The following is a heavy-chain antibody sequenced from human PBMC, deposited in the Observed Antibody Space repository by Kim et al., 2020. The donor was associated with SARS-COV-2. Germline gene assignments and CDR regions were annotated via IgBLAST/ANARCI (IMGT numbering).Heavy chain of an antibody. Sequence: GGSLRLSCAASGFTFSSYSMNWVRQAPGKGLEWVSSISSSSSYIYYADSVKGRFTISRDNAKNSLYLQMNSLRAEDTAVYYCARSWDIVLVPAAIDYWGQGTLVTVSS. D-gene: IGHD2-2*01. J-gene: IGHJ4*02. V-gene: IGHV3-21*01. CDR2: ISSSSSYI. CDR3: ARSWDIVLVPAAIDY. CDR1: GFTFSSYS.